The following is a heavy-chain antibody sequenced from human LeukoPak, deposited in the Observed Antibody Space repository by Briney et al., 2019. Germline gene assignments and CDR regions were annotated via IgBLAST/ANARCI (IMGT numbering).Heavy chain of an antibody. D-gene: IGHD5-24*01. CDR3: ARWRDGYKPFFDY. CDR2: IYYSGST. CDR1: GGSISSSSYY. Sequence: PSETLSLTCTVSGGSISSSSYYWGWIRQPPGKGLEWIGSIYYSGSTYYNPSLESRVTISVDTSKNQFSLKLSSVTAADTAVYYCARWRDGYKPFFDYWGQGTLVTVSS. J-gene: IGHJ4*02. V-gene: IGHV4-39*01.